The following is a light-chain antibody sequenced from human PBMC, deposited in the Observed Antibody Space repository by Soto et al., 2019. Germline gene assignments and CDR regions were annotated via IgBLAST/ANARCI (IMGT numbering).Light chain of an antibody. CDR2: SNN. Sequence: QSVLTQPPSASGTPGQRVTISCSESTSNIGSNTVNWYQQLPGTAPKLLIYSNNQRPSGVPHRFSGSKSGTSASLAISGLQSEDEADYYCAAWDDSLSGYVFGTGTKVTVL. CDR1: TSNIGSNT. V-gene: IGLV1-44*01. CDR3: AAWDDSLSGYV. J-gene: IGLJ1*01.